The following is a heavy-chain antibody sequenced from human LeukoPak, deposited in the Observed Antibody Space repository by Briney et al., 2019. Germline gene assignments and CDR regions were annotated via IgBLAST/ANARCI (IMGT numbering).Heavy chain of an antibody. D-gene: IGHD6-19*01. CDR2: ISSSGSTI. CDR1: GFTFSSYE. V-gene: IGHV3-48*03. CDR3: ASSVAGFDY. Sequence: GGSLRLSCAASGFTFSSYEMNWVRQAPGKGLEWVSYISSSGSTIYYADSVKGRFTISRDNAKNSLYLQINSLRAEDTAVYYCASSVAGFDYWGQGTLVTVSS. J-gene: IGHJ4*02.